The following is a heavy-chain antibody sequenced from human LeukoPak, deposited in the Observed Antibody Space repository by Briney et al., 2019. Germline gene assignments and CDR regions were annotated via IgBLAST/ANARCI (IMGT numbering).Heavy chain of an antibody. CDR3: AKEGSNWNVDY. V-gene: IGHV3-23*01. CDR1: GFTFSTYA. J-gene: IGHJ4*02. CDR2: ISGSGTRT. Sequence: GGSLRLSCAASGFTFSTYAMTWVRQAPGKGLEWVSTISGSGTRTFYGGSVKGRFTISRDESKNTLYLQMNSLRAEDTAVYYCAKEGSNWNVDYWGRGTLVTVSS. D-gene: IGHD1-1*01.